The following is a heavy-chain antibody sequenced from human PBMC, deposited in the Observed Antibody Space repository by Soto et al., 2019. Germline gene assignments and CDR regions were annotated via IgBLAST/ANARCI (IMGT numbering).Heavy chain of an antibody. Sequence: EVQLLESGGGLVQPGGSLRLSCAASGFAFGNYAMSWVRQAPGKGLEWISAMSHSGTSTYYVDSMKGRFTITTDISKNTRSLQMNSLRDEDTAVYYGAKSATTETTYLDSWGQGTLVAVSS. CDR3: AKSATTETTYLDS. V-gene: IGHV3-23*01. CDR2: MSHSGTST. CDR1: GFAFGNYA. J-gene: IGHJ4*02. D-gene: IGHD4-17*01.